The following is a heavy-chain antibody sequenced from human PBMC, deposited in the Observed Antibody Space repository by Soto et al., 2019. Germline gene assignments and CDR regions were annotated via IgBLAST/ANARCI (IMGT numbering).Heavy chain of an antibody. D-gene: IGHD3-16*02. V-gene: IGHV4-34*01. Sequence: PSETLSLTCAVYGGSFSGYYWSWIRQPPGKGLEWIGEINHSGSTNYNPSLKSRVTISVDTSKNQFSLKLSSVTAADTAVYYCARVSRTYYDYIWGSYRPFDYWGQGTLVTVSS. CDR3: ARVSRTYYDYIWGSYRPFDY. CDR2: INHSGST. CDR1: GGSFSGYY. J-gene: IGHJ4*02.